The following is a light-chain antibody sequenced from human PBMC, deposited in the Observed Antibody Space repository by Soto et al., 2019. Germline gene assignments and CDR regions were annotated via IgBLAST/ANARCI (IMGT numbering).Light chain of an antibody. V-gene: IGLV2-14*03. J-gene: IGLJ1*01. CDR2: GVT. Sequence: QSVLTQPTSVSGSPGQSITISCTGNHNDIGTYDYVSWYQQHPGRAPRLLIYGVTTRPSGISDRFSASKSGLTASQTISGLQPEDEADYYCSSFTSDRIYVFGPGTKVTVL. CDR1: HNDIGTYDY. CDR3: SSFTSDRIYV.